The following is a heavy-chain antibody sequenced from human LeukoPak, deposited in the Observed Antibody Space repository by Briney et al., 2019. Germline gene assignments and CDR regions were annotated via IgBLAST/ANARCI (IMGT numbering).Heavy chain of an antibody. D-gene: IGHD3-22*01. CDR1: GGSISSGGYY. J-gene: IGHJ4*02. CDR2: IYYSGST. V-gene: IGHV4-31*03. CDR3: ARDSSGYYRIDY. Sequence: PSQTLSLTCTVSGGSISSGGYYWSWLRQHPGKGLEWIGYIYYSGSTYYNPSLKSRVTISVDTSKNQFSLKLSSVTAADTAVYYCARDSSGYYRIDYWGQGTLVTASS.